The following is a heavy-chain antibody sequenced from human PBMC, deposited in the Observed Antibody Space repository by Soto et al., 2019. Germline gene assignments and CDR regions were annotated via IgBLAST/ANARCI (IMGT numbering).Heavy chain of an antibody. J-gene: IGHJ6*02. CDR3: ARLSSSWSLPYGMDV. CDR2: IYPGDSDT. D-gene: IGHD6-13*01. V-gene: IGHV5-51*01. CDR1: GYSFTSYW. Sequence: GESLKISCKGSGYSFTSYWIGWVRQMPGKGLEWMGIIYPGDSDTRYSPSFQGQVTISADKSISTAYLQWSSLKASDTAMYYCARLSSSWSLPYGMDVWGQGTTVTVSS.